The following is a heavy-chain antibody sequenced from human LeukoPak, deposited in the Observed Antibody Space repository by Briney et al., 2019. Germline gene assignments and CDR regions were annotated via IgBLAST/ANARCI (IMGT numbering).Heavy chain of an antibody. CDR1: GYTFTSYD. CDR3: ARTFSCSGGSCYPPFDY. Sequence: ASVKVSCKASGYTFTSYDISWVRLATGQGLEWMGWMNPNSGNTGYAQKFQGRVTMTRNTSISTAYMELSSLRSEDTAVYYCARTFSCSGGSCYPPFDYWGQGTLVTVSS. D-gene: IGHD2-15*01. CDR2: MNPNSGNT. V-gene: IGHV1-8*01. J-gene: IGHJ4*02.